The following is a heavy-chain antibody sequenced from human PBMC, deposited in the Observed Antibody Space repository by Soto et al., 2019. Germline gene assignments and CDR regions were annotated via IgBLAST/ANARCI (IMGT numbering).Heavy chain of an antibody. CDR3: ARGGRGYDYFDS. Sequence: SETLSLTCTVSGGSISSGGYYWSWIRQHPGKGLEWIGYIYYSGSTYYNPSLKSRVTISVDTSKNQFSLKLSSVTAADTAVYYCARGGRGYDYFDSWGLGTLVTVSS. D-gene: IGHD5-12*01. CDR1: GGSISSGGYY. V-gene: IGHV4-31*03. CDR2: IYYSGST. J-gene: IGHJ4*02.